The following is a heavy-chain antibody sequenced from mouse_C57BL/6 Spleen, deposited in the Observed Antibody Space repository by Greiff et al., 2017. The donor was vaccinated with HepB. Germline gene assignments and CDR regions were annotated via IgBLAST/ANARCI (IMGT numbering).Heavy chain of an antibody. CDR2: INPGSGGT. CDR1: GYAFTNYL. J-gene: IGHJ3*01. CDR3: ARDGSSAWFAY. V-gene: IGHV1-54*01. Sequence: VKLQESGAELVRPGTSVKVSCKASGYAFTNYLIEWVKQRPGQGLEWIGVINPGSGGTNYNEKFKGQATLTADKSSSTAYMQLSSLTSEDSAVYFCARDGSSAWFAYWGQGTLVTVSA. D-gene: IGHD1-1*01.